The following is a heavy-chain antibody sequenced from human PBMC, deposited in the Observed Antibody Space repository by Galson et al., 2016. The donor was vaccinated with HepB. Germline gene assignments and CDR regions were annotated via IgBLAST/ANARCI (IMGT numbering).Heavy chain of an antibody. CDR1: GFIFSSYD. CDR2: IRDSGTDT. V-gene: IGHV3-23*01. CDR3: ARLLMKDYLGSRTCYSVDY. J-gene: IGHJ4*02. D-gene: IGHD3-10*01. Sequence: SLRLSCAASGFIFSSYDMTWVRQAPGKGLEWVSTIRDSGTDTYYADSVKGRFTISSDKNPLYLQMDSLRVEDTAIYYCARLLMKDYLGSRTCYSVDYWGQGTLVSVSS.